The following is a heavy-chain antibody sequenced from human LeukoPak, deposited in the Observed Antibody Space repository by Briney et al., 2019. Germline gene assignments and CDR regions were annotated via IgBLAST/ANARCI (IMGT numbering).Heavy chain of an antibody. CDR1: GFIFSNYG. V-gene: IGHV3-23*01. CDR3: ARDLTSALDY. Sequence: GGSLRLSCAASGFIFSNYGMSWVRQAPGKGLEWVSGISARGESTYYTDSVKGRFTISRDNSKNTLYLQMNSLRAEDTAVYYCARDLTSALDYWGQGTLVTVSS. D-gene: IGHD3-16*01. J-gene: IGHJ4*02. CDR2: ISARGEST.